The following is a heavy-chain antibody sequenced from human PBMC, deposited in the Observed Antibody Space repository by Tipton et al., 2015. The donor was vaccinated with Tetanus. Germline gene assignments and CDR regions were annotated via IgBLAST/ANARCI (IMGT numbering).Heavy chain of an antibody. CDR3: ARGNRGSSWYL. CDR1: AYAFTSYD. Sequence: QSGAEVKKPGASVKISCKAFAYAFTSYDLNWVRQATGQGLEWLGYMNPNTGHAGYAQKFQGRVTMTSNISITTAYMELRNLRSDDTDVYYCARGNRGSSWYLWGQGSLVTVSS. D-gene: IGHD6-13*01. J-gene: IGHJ4*02. V-gene: IGHV1-8*01. CDR2: MNPNTGHA.